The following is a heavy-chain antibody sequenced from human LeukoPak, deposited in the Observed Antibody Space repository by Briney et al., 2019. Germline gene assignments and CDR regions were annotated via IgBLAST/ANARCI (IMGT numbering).Heavy chain of an antibody. CDR1: GYTFTSYG. D-gene: IGHD6-19*01. CDR2: ISAYNGNT. V-gene: IGHV1-18*01. Sequence: ASVKVSCKASGYTFTSYGISWVRQAPGQGLEWMGWISAYNGNTNYAQRLQGRVTMTTDTSTSTAYMELRSLRSDDTAVFYCGRWNGQWLVVDYWGQGTLVTVSS. CDR3: GRWNGQWLVVDY. J-gene: IGHJ4*02.